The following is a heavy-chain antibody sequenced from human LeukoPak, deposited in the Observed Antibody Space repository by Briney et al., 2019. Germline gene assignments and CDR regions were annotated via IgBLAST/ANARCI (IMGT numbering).Heavy chain of an antibody. CDR1: GGSISSSNW. Sequence: SETLSLTCAVSGGSISSSNWWSWVRQPPGKGLEWIGEIYHSGSTNYNPSLKSRVTISVDKSKNQFSLKLSSVTAADTAVYYCARLSDSGSYYFDYWGQGTLVTVSS. CDR2: IYHSGST. CDR3: ARLSDSGSYYFDY. J-gene: IGHJ4*02. V-gene: IGHV4-4*02. D-gene: IGHD1-26*01.